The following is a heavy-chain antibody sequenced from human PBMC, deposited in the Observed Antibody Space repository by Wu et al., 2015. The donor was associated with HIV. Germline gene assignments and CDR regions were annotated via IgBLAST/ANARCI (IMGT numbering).Heavy chain of an antibody. Sequence: QVQLVQSGAEVKKPGSSVKVSCKASGGTFSSYAISWVRQAPGQGLEWMGGIIPIFGTANYAQKFQGRVTITTDESTSTAYMELSSLRSEDTAVYYCAMGYCSSTSLLSKPYYYYGMDVWGQGTTVTVSS. CDR1: GGTFSSYA. D-gene: IGHD2-2*01. V-gene: IGHV1-69*05. CDR2: IIPIFGTA. J-gene: IGHJ6*02. CDR3: AMGYCSSTSLLSKPYYYYGMDV.